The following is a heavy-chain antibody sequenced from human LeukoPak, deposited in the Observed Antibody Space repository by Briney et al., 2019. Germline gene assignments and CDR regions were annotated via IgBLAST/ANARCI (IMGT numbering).Heavy chain of an antibody. Sequence: ASVKVSXKASGYTFTSYDINWVRQATGQGLEWVGWMNPNSGNTGYAQKFQGRVTITRNTSISTAYMELSSLRSEDTAVYYCARYCSSTSCPEFDIWGQGTMVTVSS. CDR2: MNPNSGNT. V-gene: IGHV1-8*03. CDR3: ARYCSSTSCPEFDI. CDR1: GYTFTSYD. D-gene: IGHD2-2*01. J-gene: IGHJ3*02.